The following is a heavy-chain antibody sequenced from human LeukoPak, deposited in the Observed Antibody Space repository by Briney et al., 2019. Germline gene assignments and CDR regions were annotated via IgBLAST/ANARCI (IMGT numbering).Heavy chain of an antibody. V-gene: IGHV3-23*01. CDR2: ISGSGGNT. J-gene: IGHJ4*02. Sequence: GGSLRLSCVASGFTFTDYFMTWVRQAPGKGLEWVSSISGSGGNTDYADSVKGRFTISRDSSKNTLHLQLNSLRAEDTAVYYCAKGSSSSSGRPDCWGQGTLVTVSS. CDR1: GFTFTDYF. D-gene: IGHD6-6*01. CDR3: AKGSSSSSGRPDC.